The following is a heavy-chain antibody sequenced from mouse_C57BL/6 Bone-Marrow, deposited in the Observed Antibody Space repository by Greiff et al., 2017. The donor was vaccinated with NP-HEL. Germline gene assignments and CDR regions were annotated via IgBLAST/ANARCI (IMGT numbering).Heavy chain of an antibody. Sequence: VQVVESGAELARPGASVKMSCKASGYTFTSYTMHWVKQRPGQGLEWIGYINPSSGYTKYNQKFKDKATLTADKSSSTAYMQLSSLTSEDSAVYYCARGPYGSSYVRWYFDVWGTGTTVTVSS. D-gene: IGHD1-1*01. V-gene: IGHV1-4*01. J-gene: IGHJ1*03. CDR2: INPSSGYT. CDR3: ARGPYGSSYVRWYFDV. CDR1: GYTFTSYT.